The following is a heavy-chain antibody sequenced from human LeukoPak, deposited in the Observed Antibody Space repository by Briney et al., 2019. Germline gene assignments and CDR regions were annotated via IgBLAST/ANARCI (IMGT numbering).Heavy chain of an antibody. Sequence: GASVKVSCKASAYTFTGYYMNWVRQAPGQGLEWMGWMNPNSGNTGYAQKFQGRVTITRNTSISTAYMELSSLRSEDTAVYYCARVGGTRYYFDYWGQGTLVTVSS. J-gene: IGHJ4*02. CDR3: ARVGGTRYYFDY. D-gene: IGHD3/OR15-3a*01. V-gene: IGHV1-8*03. CDR2: MNPNSGNT. CDR1: AYTFTGYY.